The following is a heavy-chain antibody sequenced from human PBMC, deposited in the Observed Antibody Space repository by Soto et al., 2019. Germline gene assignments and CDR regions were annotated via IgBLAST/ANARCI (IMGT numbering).Heavy chain of an antibody. CDR2: IYYSGST. CDR1: GGSISSGDYY. Sequence: PSETLSLTCTVSGGSISSGDYYWSWIRQHPGKGLEWIGYIYYSGSTNYNPSLKSRVTISVDTSKNQFSLKLSSVTAADTAVYYCARRVVVAATEWFDPWGQGTLVTVS. D-gene: IGHD2-15*01. CDR3: ARRVVVAATEWFDP. J-gene: IGHJ5*02. V-gene: IGHV4-61*08.